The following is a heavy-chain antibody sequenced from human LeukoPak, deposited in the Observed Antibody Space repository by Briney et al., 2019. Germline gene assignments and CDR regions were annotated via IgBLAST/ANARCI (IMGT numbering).Heavy chain of an antibody. D-gene: IGHD3-10*01. Sequence: GGSLRLSCAASGFTFSSYAMSWVRQAPGKGLEWVSAISGSGGSTYYADSEKGRFTISRDNSKNTLYLQMNSLRAEDTAVYYCAKDRINRLGALKLLWFGELLDYWGQGTLVTVSS. CDR3: AKDRINRLGALKLLWFGELLDY. CDR2: ISGSGGST. V-gene: IGHV3-23*01. CDR1: GFTFSSYA. J-gene: IGHJ4*02.